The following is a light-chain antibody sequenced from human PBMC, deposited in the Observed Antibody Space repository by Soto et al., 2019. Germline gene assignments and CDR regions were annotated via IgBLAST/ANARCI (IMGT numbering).Light chain of an antibody. Sequence: EIVLTQSPGTLSLSPGERGTLSCRASQSITSSDLAWYQQTPGQAPRLLIYGASSRVTGIPDRFSGSGSGTDFTLTISRLEPEDFAVYYCQQYGSSPYTFGQGTKLEIK. J-gene: IGKJ2*01. CDR3: QQYGSSPYT. CDR2: GAS. CDR1: QSITSSD. V-gene: IGKV3-20*01.